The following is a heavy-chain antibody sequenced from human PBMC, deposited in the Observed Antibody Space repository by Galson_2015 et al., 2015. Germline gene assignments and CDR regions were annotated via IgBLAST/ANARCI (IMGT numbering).Heavy chain of an antibody. D-gene: IGHD4-17*01. CDR1: GYTFASYG. J-gene: IGHJ4*02. CDR2: ISAYNGNT. Sequence: SVKVSCKASGYTFASYGISWVRQAPGQGLEWMGWISAYNGNTKYAQKLQGRVTMTTDTSTSTAYMELRSLRSDDTAVYYCAREGRFTVTPIFDYSGQGTLVTVSS. CDR3: AREGRFTVTPIFDY. V-gene: IGHV1-18*01.